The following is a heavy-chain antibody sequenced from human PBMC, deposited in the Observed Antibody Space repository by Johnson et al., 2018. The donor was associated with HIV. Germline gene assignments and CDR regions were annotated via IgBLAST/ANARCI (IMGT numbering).Heavy chain of an antibody. J-gene: IGHJ3*02. Sequence: QVQLVESGGGVVQPGRSLRLSCAASGFTFSDYYMTWIRQAPGKGLEWVSYISTSDGTIYSADTVKGRFSISRDNAKNSLYLQMNSLKSEDTAVYFCTTDMAWDPPEGNHFFDIWGQGTVVTVSS. CDR1: GFTFSDYY. CDR2: ISTSDGTI. V-gene: IGHV3-11*01. D-gene: IGHD1-26*01. CDR3: TTDMAWDPPEGNHFFDI.